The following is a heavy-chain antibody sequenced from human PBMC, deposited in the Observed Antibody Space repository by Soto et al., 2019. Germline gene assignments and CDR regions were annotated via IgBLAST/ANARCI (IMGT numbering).Heavy chain of an antibody. J-gene: IGHJ4*02. Sequence: ASVKVSCKASGYTFTGYYMHWVRQAPGQGLEWMGWINPNSGGTNYAQKFQGRVTMTRDTSISTAYMELSRLRSDDTAVYYCARLPLGQIAAAGRGSDYWGQGTLVTVS. CDR3: ARLPLGQIAAAGRGSDY. D-gene: IGHD6-13*01. V-gene: IGHV1-2*02. CDR2: INPNSGGT. CDR1: GYTFTGYY.